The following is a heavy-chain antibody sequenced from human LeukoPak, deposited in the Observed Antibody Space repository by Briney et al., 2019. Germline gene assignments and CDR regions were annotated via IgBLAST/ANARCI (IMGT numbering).Heavy chain of an antibody. D-gene: IGHD3-10*01. CDR3: AIGGGYYGSGSYYKNWFDP. CDR2: ISAYNGNT. CDR1: GYTFTSYG. Sequence: ASVKVSCKASGYTFTSYGISWVRQAPGQGLEWMGWISAYNGNTNYAQKLQGRVTMTTDTSTSTAHMELRSLRSDDTAVYYCAIGGGYYGSGSYYKNWFDPWGQGTLVTVSS. J-gene: IGHJ5*02. V-gene: IGHV1-18*04.